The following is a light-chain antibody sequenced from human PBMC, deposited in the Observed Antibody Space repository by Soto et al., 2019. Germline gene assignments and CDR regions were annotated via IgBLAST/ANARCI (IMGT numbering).Light chain of an antibody. J-gene: IGKJ4*01. CDR3: QQYDDLPLT. V-gene: IGKV4-1*01. CDR2: WAS. Sequence: DIVMTPSPDSLSVSLGERATINCKSSQSVLYSPNNKNYLAWFQQKPGQPPKVLIYWASTRESGVPDRFSGSGSGTDFSFTISSLQPGDIATYFCQQYDDLPLTFGGGTKVDIK. CDR1: QSVLYSPNNKNY.